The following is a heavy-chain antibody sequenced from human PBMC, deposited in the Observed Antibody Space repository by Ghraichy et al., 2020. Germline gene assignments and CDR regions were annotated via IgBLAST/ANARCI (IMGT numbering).Heavy chain of an antibody. V-gene: IGHV3-74*01. Sequence: GGSLRLSCAASGFTFTNYWMHWVRQAPGKGLVWVSCIDRNGRSINYADSVRDRFTISRDNAENTLYLQMNSLRAKDTAVYYCVTDLLGGTNYWGQGTLVTVSS. CDR3: VTDLLGGTNY. D-gene: IGHD1-26*01. CDR1: GFTFTNYW. CDR2: IDRNGRSI. J-gene: IGHJ4*02.